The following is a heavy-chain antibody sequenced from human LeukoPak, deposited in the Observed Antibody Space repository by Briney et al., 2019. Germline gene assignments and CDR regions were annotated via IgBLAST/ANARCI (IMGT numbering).Heavy chain of an antibody. CDR2: INHSGST. J-gene: IGHJ4*02. CDR1: GGSFSGYY. Sequence: SETLSLTCAVYGGSFSGYYWSWIRQPPGKGLEWIGEINHSGSTNYNPSLKSRVTISVDTSKNQFSLKLSSVTAADTAVYYCARDHCSGGSCYIDYWGQGTLVTVSP. D-gene: IGHD2-15*01. V-gene: IGHV4-34*01. CDR3: ARDHCSGGSCYIDY.